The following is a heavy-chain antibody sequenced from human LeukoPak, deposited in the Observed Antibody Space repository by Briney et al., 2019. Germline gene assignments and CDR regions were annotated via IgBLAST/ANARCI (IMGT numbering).Heavy chain of an antibody. V-gene: IGHV3-30*02. CDR1: GLTFSSYG. D-gene: IGHD6-19*01. Sequence: PGGSLRLSCAASGLTFSSYGMHWVRQAPGKGREWVAYMRYDGSNKYYADSVKGRFTISRDNSKNTLYVQMNSLRAEDTAVYYGARGGKRAVAGTRSPQYFQHWGQGALVTVSS. J-gene: IGHJ1*01. CDR2: MRYDGSNK. CDR3: ARGGKRAVAGTRSPQYFQH.